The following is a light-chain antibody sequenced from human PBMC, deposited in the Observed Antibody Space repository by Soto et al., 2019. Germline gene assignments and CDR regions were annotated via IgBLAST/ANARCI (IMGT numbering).Light chain of an antibody. CDR3: QQYNNWPI. CDR2: GAS. CDR1: QGVSSN. J-gene: IGKJ5*01. Sequence: EIVMTQSPATLSVSPGERATLSCRASQGVSSNLAWYQQKPGQAPRLLIYGASTRATGIPARFSGSGSGTEFTLTISSLQSEDFAVYYCQQYNNWPIFGQGTRLEIK. V-gene: IGKV3-15*01.